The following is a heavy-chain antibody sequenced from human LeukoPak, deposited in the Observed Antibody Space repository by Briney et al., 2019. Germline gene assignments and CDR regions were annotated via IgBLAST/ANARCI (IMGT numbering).Heavy chain of an antibody. Sequence: SETLSLTCTVSGGSISSYYWSWIRQPPGKGLEWIGYIYTGGSTNYNPSLKSRVTISVDTSKNQFSLKLSSVTAADTAVYYCARLQNYYYYMDVWGKGTTVTVSS. CDR1: GGSISSYY. CDR3: ARLQNYYYYMDV. V-gene: IGHV4-4*09. CDR2: IYTGGST. J-gene: IGHJ6*03.